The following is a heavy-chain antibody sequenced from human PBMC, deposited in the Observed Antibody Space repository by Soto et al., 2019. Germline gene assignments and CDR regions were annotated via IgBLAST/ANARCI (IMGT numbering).Heavy chain of an antibody. Sequence: PGGSLRLSCAASGFTFSSYAMSWVRQAPGKGLEWVSTISGSGYSTYYADSVKGRFTISRDNSKNTLYLQMNSLRAEDTAVYYCAKGREMATTPFDYWGPGIQVTVSS. V-gene: IGHV3-23*01. CDR1: GFTFSSYA. CDR2: ISGSGYST. J-gene: IGHJ4*02. CDR3: AKGREMATTPFDY. D-gene: IGHD1-1*01.